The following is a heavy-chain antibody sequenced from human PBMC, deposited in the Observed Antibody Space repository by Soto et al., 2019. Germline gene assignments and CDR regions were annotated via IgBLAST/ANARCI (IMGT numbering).Heavy chain of an antibody. CDR1: GGSFSGYY. CDR2: INHSGST. CDR3: ARGRWDYYGSGSPFDY. J-gene: IGHJ4*02. D-gene: IGHD3-10*01. V-gene: IGHV4-34*01. Sequence: TSETLSLTCAVYGGSFSGYYWSWIRQPPGKGLEWIGEINHSGSTNYNPSLKSRVTISVDTSKNQFSLKLSSVTAADTAVYYCARGRWDYYGSGSPFDYWGQGTLVTVSS.